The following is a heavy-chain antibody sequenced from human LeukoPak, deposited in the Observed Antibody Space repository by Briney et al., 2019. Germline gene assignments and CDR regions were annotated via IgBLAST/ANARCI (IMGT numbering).Heavy chain of an antibody. V-gene: IGHV3-30*18. CDR3: AKDQGAAGGAFDI. J-gene: IGHJ3*02. CDR1: GFTFSSYG. Sequence: PGGFLRLSCAASGFTFSSYGMHWVRQAPGKGLEWVAVISYDGSNKYYADSVKGRFTISRDNSKNTLYLQMNSLRAEDTAVYYCAKDQGAAGGAFDIWGQGTMVTVSS. D-gene: IGHD6-13*01. CDR2: ISYDGSNK.